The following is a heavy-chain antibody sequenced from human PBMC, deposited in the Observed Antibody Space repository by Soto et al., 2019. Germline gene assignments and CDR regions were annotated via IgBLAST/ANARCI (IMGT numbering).Heavy chain of an antibody. CDR3: AKDLLERRPYYFDY. J-gene: IGHJ4*02. CDR2: VSGSGDST. Sequence: RWISKNTGKGLEWVSGVSGSGDSTYYADSVKGRFTISRDNSKNTLYLQMNSPRAEDTAVYYCAKDLLERRPYYFDYWGQGTLVTVS. V-gene: IGHV3-23*01. D-gene: IGHD1-1*01.